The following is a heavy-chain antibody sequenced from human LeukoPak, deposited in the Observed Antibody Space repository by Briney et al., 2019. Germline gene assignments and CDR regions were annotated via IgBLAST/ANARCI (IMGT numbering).Heavy chain of an antibody. CDR3: ARGNYDFWSGYWEAYYYYGMDV. Sequence: GRSLRLSCAASGFTFDDYAMHWVRQAPGKGLVWVSRINSDGSSTSYADSVKGRFTISRDNAKNTLYLQMNSLRAEDTAVYYCARGNYDFWSGYWEAYYYYGMDVWGQGTTVTVSS. V-gene: IGHV3-74*01. CDR2: INSDGSST. D-gene: IGHD3-3*01. CDR1: GFTFDDYA. J-gene: IGHJ6*02.